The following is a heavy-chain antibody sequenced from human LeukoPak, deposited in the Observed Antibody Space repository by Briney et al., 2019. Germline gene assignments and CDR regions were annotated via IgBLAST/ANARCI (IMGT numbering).Heavy chain of an antibody. J-gene: IGHJ5*02. CDR2: IKQDGSEK. CDR1: RFTFSSYW. Sequence: GGSLRLSCAASRFTFSSYWMSWVLQAPGKGLEWVANIKQDGSEKYYVDSVKGRFTISRDNAKNSLYLQMNSLRAEDTAVYYCARDRDDYVWGSYPPHWFDPWGQGTLVTVSS. V-gene: IGHV3-7*01. D-gene: IGHD3-16*01. CDR3: ARDRDDYVWGSYPPHWFDP.